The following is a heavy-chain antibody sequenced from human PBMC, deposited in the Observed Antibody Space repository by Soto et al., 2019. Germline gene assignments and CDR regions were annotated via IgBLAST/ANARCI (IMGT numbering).Heavy chain of an antibody. CDR2: ISAYNGNT. J-gene: IGHJ4*02. CDR1: GYTFTSYG. CDR3: ASGDRSVYFDY. Sequence: ASVKVSCKASGYTFTSYGISWVRQAPGQGLEWMGWISAYNGNTNYAQKLQGRVTMTTDTSTSTAYMELRSLISVDTAVYYCASGDRSVYFDYWGQGTLVTVSS. D-gene: IGHD6-25*01. V-gene: IGHV1-18*01.